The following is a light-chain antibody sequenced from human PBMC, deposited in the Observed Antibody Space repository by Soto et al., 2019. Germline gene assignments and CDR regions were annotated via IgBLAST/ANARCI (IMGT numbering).Light chain of an antibody. V-gene: IGKV3-11*01. J-gene: IGKJ3*01. CDR1: QSVGSF. CDR3: QHRSNWLGT. Sequence: EIVLTQSPATLSLSPGERATLSCRASQSVGSFLAWYQQKSGQTPRLLIYDASNRATGIPARFSGSGSGTDFTLTISSLEPEDFAVYYCQHRSNWLGTFGPGTQVDIK. CDR2: DAS.